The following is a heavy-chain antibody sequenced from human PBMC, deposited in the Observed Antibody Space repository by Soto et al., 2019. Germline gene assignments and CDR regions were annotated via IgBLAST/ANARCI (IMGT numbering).Heavy chain of an antibody. V-gene: IGHV3-23*01. CDR2: ISGSGGST. CDR1: GFTFSSYA. J-gene: IGHJ4*02. D-gene: IGHD3-10*01. CDR3: AKSHLAELWFGELLDTAPFDY. Sequence: EVQLLESGGGLVQPGGSLRLSCAASGFTFSSYAMSWVRQAPGKGLEWVSAISGSGGSTYYADSVKGRFTISRDNSKNTLYLQMNSLRAEDTAVYYCAKSHLAELWFGELLDTAPFDYWGQGTLVTVSS.